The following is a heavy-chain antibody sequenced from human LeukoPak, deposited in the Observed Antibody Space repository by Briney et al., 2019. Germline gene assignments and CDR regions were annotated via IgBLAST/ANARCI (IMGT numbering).Heavy chain of an antibody. CDR1: GGPISSYY. CDR2: IYTSGST. V-gene: IGHV4-4*09. D-gene: IGHD1-26*01. J-gene: IGHJ4*02. CDR3: ARVGVGAKRGFDY. Sequence: SETLSLTCTVSGGPISSYYWSWIRQPPGKGLEWIGYIYTSGSTNYNPSLKSRVTISVDTSKNQFSLKLSSVTAADTAVYYCARVGVGAKRGFDYWGQGTLVTVSS.